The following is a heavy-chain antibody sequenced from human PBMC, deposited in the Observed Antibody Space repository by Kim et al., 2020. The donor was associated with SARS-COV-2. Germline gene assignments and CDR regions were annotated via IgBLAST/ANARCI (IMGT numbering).Heavy chain of an antibody. V-gene: IGHV3-23*03. CDR3: AKDRGSGFGELLYPFDY. CDR1: GFTFSTYA. Sequence: GGSLRLSCAASGFTFSTYAMSWVRQAPGKGLEWVSVIYSGASNTYYADSVKGRFTISRDNSKNTLYLQMNRLRAEDTAVYYCAKDRGSGFGELLYPFDYWGQGTLVTVSS. J-gene: IGHJ4*02. CDR2: IYSGASNT. D-gene: IGHD3-10*01.